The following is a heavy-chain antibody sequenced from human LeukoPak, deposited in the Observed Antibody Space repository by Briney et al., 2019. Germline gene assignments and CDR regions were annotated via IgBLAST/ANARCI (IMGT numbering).Heavy chain of an antibody. CDR2: ISAYNGKT. CDR1: GYTFTSYG. J-gene: IGHJ6*02. Sequence: ASVKVSCKASGYTFTSYGISWVRQAPGQGLEWMGWISAYNGKTNYAQKLQGRVTMTTDTSTSTAYMELRSLRSDDTAVYYCARLKRVYYGSDEGMDVWGQGPTVTVSS. V-gene: IGHV1-18*01. D-gene: IGHD3-10*01. CDR3: ARLKRVYYGSDEGMDV.